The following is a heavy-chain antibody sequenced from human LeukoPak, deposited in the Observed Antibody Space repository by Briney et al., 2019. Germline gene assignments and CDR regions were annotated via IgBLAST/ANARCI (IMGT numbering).Heavy chain of an antibody. J-gene: IGHJ5*02. CDR3: ARDSSPTVTTPYNWFDP. CDR2: INHSGGST. V-gene: IGHV1-46*01. CDR1: GYTFTSYY. D-gene: IGHD4-11*01. Sequence: GASVKVSCKSSGYTFTSYYMHWVRQAPGQGLEWMGIINHSGGSTSYAQKFQGRVTMTRDMSTSTVYMELSSLRSEDTAVYYCARDSSPTVTTPYNWFDPWGQGTLVTVSS.